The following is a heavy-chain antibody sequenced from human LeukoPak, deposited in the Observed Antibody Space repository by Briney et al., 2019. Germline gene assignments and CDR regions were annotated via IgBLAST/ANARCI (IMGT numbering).Heavy chain of an antibody. J-gene: IGHJ4*02. CDR3: AKDTAGQQLVPRYFDY. CDR2: ISWNSGSI. CDR1: GFTFDDYA. D-gene: IGHD6-13*01. Sequence: ARSLRLSCAASGFTFDDYAMHWVRQAPGKGLEWVSGISWNSGSIGYADSVKGRFTISRDNAKNSLYLQMNSLRAEDTALYYCAKDTAGQQLVPRYFDYWGQGTLVTVSS. V-gene: IGHV3-9*01.